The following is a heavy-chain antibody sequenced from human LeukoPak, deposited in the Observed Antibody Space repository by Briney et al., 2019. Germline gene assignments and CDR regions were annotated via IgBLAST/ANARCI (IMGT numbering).Heavy chain of an antibody. CDR3: RRVLDSIGCIRNFDY. CDR1: GGSISSYY. J-gene: IGHJ4*02. CDR2: IYYSGSN. Sequence: PSATLSLTSTGPGGSISSYYWGLVRQPPGLGLVRIGNIYYSGSNNDYISLKSGATITVDTSKNQFSRKLSSVTSAATAGYYCRRVLDSIGCIRNFDYWGQGTLVTVSS. V-gene: IGHV4-59*01. D-gene: IGHD6-19*01.